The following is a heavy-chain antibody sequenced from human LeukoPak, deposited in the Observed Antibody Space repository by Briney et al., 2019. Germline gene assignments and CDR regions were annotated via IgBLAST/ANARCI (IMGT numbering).Heavy chain of an antibody. V-gene: IGHV4-31*03. J-gene: IGHJ4*02. CDR2: IYYSGST. D-gene: IGHD6-6*01. CDR3: AGTSIAYEFFDY. Sequence: PSETLSLTCTVSGGSISSGGHYWSWIRQHPGKGLEWIGYIYYSGSTYYNPSLKSRVTISVDTSKNQFSLKLSSVTAADTAVYYCAGTSIAYEFFDYWGQGTLVTVSS. CDR1: GGSISSGGHY.